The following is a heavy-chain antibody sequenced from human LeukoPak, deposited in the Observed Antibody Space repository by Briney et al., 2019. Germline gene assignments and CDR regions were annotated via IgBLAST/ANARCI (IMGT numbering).Heavy chain of an antibody. CDR1: GYTFTSHY. CDR3: ARGPVSSGGTLDY. V-gene: IGHV1-46*01. J-gene: IGHJ4*02. D-gene: IGHD2-15*01. CDR2: INPSGGRT. Sequence: ASVKVSCKASGYTFTSHYMHWVRQAPGQGLEWMGIINPSGGRTTFAQKFQGRVTMTRDTSTSTVYMELSSLRSEDTALYYCARGPVSSGGTLDYWGQGTLVIVSS.